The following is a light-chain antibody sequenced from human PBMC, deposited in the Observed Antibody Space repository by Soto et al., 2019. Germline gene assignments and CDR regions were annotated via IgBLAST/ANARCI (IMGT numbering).Light chain of an antibody. CDR3: CALAGSSPTCV. V-gene: IGLV2-23*01. CDR1: SSDFGTYNR. Sequence: QSVLSQPASVSGSPGQPITISCTGTSSDFGTYNRVSWYQQHPGKAPRVMIYEDARRPSGVSDRFSGSKSGNSASLPISGLQTEDEADYYCCALAGSSPTCVFGAGAKGTGL. CDR2: EDA. J-gene: IGLJ1*01.